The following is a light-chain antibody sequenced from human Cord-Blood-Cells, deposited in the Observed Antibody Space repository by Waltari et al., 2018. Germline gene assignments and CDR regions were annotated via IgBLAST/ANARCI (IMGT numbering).Light chain of an antibody. CDR1: QSISSY. CDR3: QQIYSTPWT. CDR2: AAC. J-gene: IGKJ1*01. Sequence: DIQMTQSPSSLSASVGDRVTITCRASQSISSYLNWYQQKPGKAPKLLIYAACSLQSGVPARVSGSGSGTDFTLTISSLQPEDFATYYCQQIYSTPWTFGQGTKVEIK. V-gene: IGKV1-39*01.